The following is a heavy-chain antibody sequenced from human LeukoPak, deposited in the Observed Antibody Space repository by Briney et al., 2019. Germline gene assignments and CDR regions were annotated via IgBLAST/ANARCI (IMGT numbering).Heavy chain of an antibody. Sequence: SETLSLTCAVYGGSFSGYYWSWIRPPPGKGLEWVGEINHSGSTNYNPSLKSRVTISVDTSKHQFSLKLSSVTAADTAVYYWARGASSIHFDYWGQGTLVTVSS. D-gene: IGHD3-16*01. CDR1: GGSFSGYY. V-gene: IGHV4-34*01. CDR3: ARGASSIHFDY. CDR2: INHSGST. J-gene: IGHJ4*02.